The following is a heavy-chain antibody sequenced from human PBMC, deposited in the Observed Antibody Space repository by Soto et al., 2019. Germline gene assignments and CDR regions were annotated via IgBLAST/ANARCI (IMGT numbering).Heavy chain of an antibody. CDR2: IVPMFGSL. Sequence: QVQLVQSGTEVKKPGSSVKVSCKASEDSFSSYPVSWVRQAPGQGLEWMGEIVPMFGSLKYAQKFQEPVIISADKSTSTVYLELSTLRSEDTALYFCASIHTGQWYHKAMDLWGKGTTVIFSS. CDR1: EDSFSSYP. J-gene: IGHJ6*03. V-gene: IGHV1-69*06. D-gene: IGHD2-2*01. CDR3: ASIHTGQWYHKAMDL.